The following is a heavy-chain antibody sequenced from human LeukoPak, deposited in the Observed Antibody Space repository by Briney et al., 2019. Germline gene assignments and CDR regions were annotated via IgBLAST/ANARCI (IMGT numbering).Heavy chain of an antibody. CDR2: INLSGGST. CDR3: ARALAQDAFDI. Sequence: ASVKVSCKASGYTFTSYYMHWVRQAPGQGLEWVGIINLSGGSTSYAQKFQGRVTMTRDMSTSTDYMELSSLRSEDTAVYYCARALAQDAFDIWGQGTMVSVSS. J-gene: IGHJ3*02. V-gene: IGHV1-46*01. CDR1: GYTFTSYY.